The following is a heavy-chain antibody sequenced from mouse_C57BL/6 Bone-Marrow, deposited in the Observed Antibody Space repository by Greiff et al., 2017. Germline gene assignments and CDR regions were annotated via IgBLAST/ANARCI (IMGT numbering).Heavy chain of an antibody. V-gene: IGHV7-3*01. CDR1: GFTFTDYY. CDR2: IRNKANGYTT. CDR3: ARWNCGSSPFAY. Sequence: EVNVVESGGGLVQPGGSLSLSCAASGFTFTDYYMSWVRQPPGKALEWLGFIRNKANGYTTEYSASVKGRFTISRDNSQSILYLQMKALRAEDRATYVCARWNCGSSPFAYWGQGTLVTVSA. J-gene: IGHJ3*01. D-gene: IGHD1-1*01.